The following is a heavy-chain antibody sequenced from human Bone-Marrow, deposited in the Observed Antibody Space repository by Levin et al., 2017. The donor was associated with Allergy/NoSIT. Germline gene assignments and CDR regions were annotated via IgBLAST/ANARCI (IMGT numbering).Heavy chain of an antibody. CDR3: ARTSGICSGGSCHFDWFDP. CDR2: VSPYNGNT. J-gene: IGHJ5*02. D-gene: IGHD2-15*01. V-gene: IGHV1-18*01. Sequence: ASVKVSCKASGYSFTSYGISWVRQAPGQGLEWMGRVSPYNGNTNYAQKVHGRVTMTTDTSTNTAYMELRSLTSDDTAVYFCARTSGICSGGSCHFDWFDPWGQGTLVTVSS. CDR1: GYSFTSYG.